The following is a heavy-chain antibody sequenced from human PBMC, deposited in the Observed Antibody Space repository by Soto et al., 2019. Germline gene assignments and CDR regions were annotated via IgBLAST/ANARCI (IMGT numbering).Heavy chain of an antibody. Sequence: QPGGSLRLSCAASGFTFSSYAMSWVRQAPGKGLEWVSAISGSGGSTYYADSVKGRFTISRDNSKNTLYLQMNSLRAEDTAVYYCAMYYDFFYYYGMDVWGQGTTVTVSS. CDR2: ISGSGGST. D-gene: IGHD3-3*01. V-gene: IGHV3-23*01. CDR3: AMYYDFFYYYGMDV. J-gene: IGHJ6*02. CDR1: GFTFSSYA.